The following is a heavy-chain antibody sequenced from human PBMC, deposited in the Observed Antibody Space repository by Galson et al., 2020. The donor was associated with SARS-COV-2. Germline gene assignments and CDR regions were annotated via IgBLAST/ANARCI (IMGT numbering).Heavy chain of an antibody. V-gene: IGHV2-70*01. D-gene: IGHD3-22*01. Sequence: SGPTLVKPTQTLTLTCTFSGFSLSTSGMCVSWIRQPPGKALEWLALINWDDDKYYSTSLKTRLTISKDTSQNQVVLTMTNMDPVDTATYYCARTRITMIVGEDWYFDLWGRGTLVTVSS. CDR2: INWDDDK. CDR1: GFSLSTSGMC. CDR3: ARTRITMIVGEDWYFDL. J-gene: IGHJ2*01.